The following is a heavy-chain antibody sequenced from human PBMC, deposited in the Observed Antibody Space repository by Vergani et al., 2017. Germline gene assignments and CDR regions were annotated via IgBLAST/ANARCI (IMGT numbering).Heavy chain of an antibody. CDR3: ARGYDYSNYYFDY. Sequence: QVQLQESGPGLLKPSQTLSLTCTVSGGSISSGGYYWSWIRQPAGKGLEWIGRIYTSGSTNYTPSLKSRVTMSVDTSKNQFSLKLSSVTAADTAVYYCARGYDYSNYYFDYWGQGTLVTVSS. CDR2: IYTSGST. D-gene: IGHD4-11*01. CDR1: GGSISSGGYY. J-gene: IGHJ4*02. V-gene: IGHV4-61*02.